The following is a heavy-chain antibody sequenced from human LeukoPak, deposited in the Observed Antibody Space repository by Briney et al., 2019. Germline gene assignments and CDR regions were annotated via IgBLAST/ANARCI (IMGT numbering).Heavy chain of an antibody. Sequence: GGSLRLSCVASGFTFNTYNMNWVRQVPGKGLEWVSSITGSSTYIYYADSVKGRFTISRDNAKNSVYLQMNSLRAEDTAVYYCARNAYSSSWSTFDYWGQGTLVTVSS. CDR1: GFTFNTYN. V-gene: IGHV3-21*01. D-gene: IGHD6-13*01. CDR2: ITGSSTYI. CDR3: ARNAYSSSWSTFDY. J-gene: IGHJ4*02.